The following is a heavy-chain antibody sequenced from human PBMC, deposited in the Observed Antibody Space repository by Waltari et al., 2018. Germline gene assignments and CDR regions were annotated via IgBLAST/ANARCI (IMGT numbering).Heavy chain of an antibody. CDR1: GFTFGDYW. CDR2: LNIDGGYI. J-gene: IGHJ4*02. D-gene: IGHD5-18*01. Sequence: EVQLVESGGGLVQPGGSLRLSCAASGFTFGDYWMHWVRQAPGTGLVWFSVLNIDGGYISYTDAVKGRFTISRDNAKNTLFLQLNSLGADDTAVYYCARKGGRGYPYGPFYYDHWGQGTLVTVSP. CDR3: ARKGGRGYPYGPFYYDH. V-gene: IGHV3-74*01.